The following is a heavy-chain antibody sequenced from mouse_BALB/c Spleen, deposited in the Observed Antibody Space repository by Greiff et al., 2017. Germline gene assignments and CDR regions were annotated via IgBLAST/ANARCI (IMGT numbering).Heavy chain of an antibody. CDR2: ISSGGSYT. CDR1: GFTFSSYA. CDR3: ARSYYGSSYHYYAMDY. Sequence: EVQLVESGGGLVKPGGSLKLSCAASGFTFSSYAMSWVRQSPEKRLEWVAEISSGGSYTYYPDTVTGRFTISRDNAKNTLYLEMSSLRSEDTAMYYCARSYYGSSYHYYAMDYWGQGTSVTVSS. J-gene: IGHJ4*01. V-gene: IGHV5-9-4*01. D-gene: IGHD1-1*01.